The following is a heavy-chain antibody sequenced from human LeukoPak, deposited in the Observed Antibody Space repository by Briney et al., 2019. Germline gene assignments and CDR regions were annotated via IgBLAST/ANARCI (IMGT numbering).Heavy chain of an antibody. CDR3: ARSGYYYDSSGYYPDY. CDR2: IYHSGST. CDR1: GYSISSGYY. V-gene: IGHV4-38-2*01. Sequence: SETLSLTCAVSGYSISSGYYWGWIRQPPGEGLEWIGSIYHSGSTYYNPSLKSRVTISVDTSKNQFSLKLSSVTAADTAVYYCARSGYYYDSSGYYPDYWGQGTLVTVPS. J-gene: IGHJ4*02. D-gene: IGHD3-22*01.